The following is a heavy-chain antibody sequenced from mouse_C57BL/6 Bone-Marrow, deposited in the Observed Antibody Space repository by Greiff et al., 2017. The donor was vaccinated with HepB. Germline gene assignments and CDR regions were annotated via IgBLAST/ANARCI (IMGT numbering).Heavy chain of an antibody. CDR3: ARYGKRFAY. V-gene: IGHV1-81*01. Sequence: VHLVESGAELARPGASVKLSCKASGYTFTSYGISWVKQRTGQGLEWIGEIYPRSGNTYYNEKFKGKATLTADKSSSTAYMELRSLTSEDSAVYFCARYGKRFAYWGQGTLVTVSA. J-gene: IGHJ3*01. CDR1: GYTFTSYG. CDR2: IYPRSGNT. D-gene: IGHD2-1*01.